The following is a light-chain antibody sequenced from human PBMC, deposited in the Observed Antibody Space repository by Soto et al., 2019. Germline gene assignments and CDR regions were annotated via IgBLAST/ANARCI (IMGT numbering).Light chain of an antibody. J-gene: IGKJ4*01. Sequence: EIVLTQSPGTLSLSPGERATLSCRASQSVSSSYLAWYQQKPGQAPKVLIYRASSRATGIPDRFSGSGSGTDFTLTISRLEPEDFAVYYCQQYGSSPLTFGGGTQLDIK. V-gene: IGKV3-20*01. CDR3: QQYGSSPLT. CDR1: QSVSSSY. CDR2: RAS.